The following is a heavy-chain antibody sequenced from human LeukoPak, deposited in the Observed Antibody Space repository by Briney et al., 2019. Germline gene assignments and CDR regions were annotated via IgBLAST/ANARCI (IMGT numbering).Heavy chain of an antibody. J-gene: IGHJ4*02. CDR2: IYTSGST. D-gene: IGHD3-10*01. CDR3: ARDATSYYGSGSYYRGIYDY. Sequence: SETLSLTCTVSGGSISSYYWSWIRQPAGKGLEWIGRIYTSGSTNYNPSLKSRVTMSVDTSKNQFSLKLSSVTAADTAVYYCARDATSYYGSGSYYRGIYDYWGQGTLVTVSS. CDR1: GGSISSYY. V-gene: IGHV4-4*07.